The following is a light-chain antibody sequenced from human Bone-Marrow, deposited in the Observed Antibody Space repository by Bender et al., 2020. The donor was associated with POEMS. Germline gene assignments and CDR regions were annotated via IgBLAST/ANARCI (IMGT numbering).Light chain of an antibody. CDR1: DLGEKY. CDR2: QDT. J-gene: IGLJ3*02. Sequence: SYEVTHPPSVSVPPGQTASIPCPGDDLGEKYFSWYQQKPAQSPVLVIYQDTKRPSGIPERFSGSNSGNTATLTIGGTQAMDEADYYCQAWDTYSVMFGGGTKLTVL. CDR3: QAWDTYSVM. V-gene: IGLV3-1*01.